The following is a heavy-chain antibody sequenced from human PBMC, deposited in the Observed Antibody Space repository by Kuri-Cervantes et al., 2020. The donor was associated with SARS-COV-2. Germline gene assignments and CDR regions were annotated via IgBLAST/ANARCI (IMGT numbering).Heavy chain of an antibody. CDR3: ARVVGDYGGNFDY. Sequence: SVKVSCKASGGTFSSYAISWVRQAPGQGLEWMGRIIPIFGTANYAQKFQGRVTITADESTSTAYMELSSLRSEDTAVYYCARVVGDYGGNFDYWGQGTLVTVSS. J-gene: IGHJ4*02. V-gene: IGHV1-69*13. CDR2: IIPIFGTA. D-gene: IGHD4-23*01. CDR1: GGTFSSYA.